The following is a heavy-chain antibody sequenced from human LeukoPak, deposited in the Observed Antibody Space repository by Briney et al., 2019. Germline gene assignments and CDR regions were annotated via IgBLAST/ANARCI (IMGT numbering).Heavy chain of an antibody. CDR1: GYTFTNYF. CDR2: IYPGDSDA. D-gene: IGHD3-22*01. J-gene: IGHJ4*02. CDR3: VRHDRSSWYSMGGIDF. Sequence: RGESLTISCQGSGYTFTNYFIGWVRQMPGKGLEWMGIIYPGDSDARYSPSFRGQVTISADKSMTSAYLQWSSVKASDSAIYYCVRHDRSSWYSMGGIDFWGQGTLVTVSS. V-gene: IGHV5-51*01.